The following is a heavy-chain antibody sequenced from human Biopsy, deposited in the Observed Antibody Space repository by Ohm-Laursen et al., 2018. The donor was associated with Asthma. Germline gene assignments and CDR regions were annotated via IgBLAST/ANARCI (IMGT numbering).Heavy chain of an antibody. Sequence: SVKVSCKASGYPFTDYSVHWVRQAPGQGLEWMGRIDPNSGGTNYAQKFLGRVTMNRDTSVNTAFMVPSRLRSDDTAVYYCARIKIRIGAGTDRYFDLWGRGTLVTVSS. J-gene: IGHJ2*01. CDR1: GYPFTDYS. CDR2: IDPNSGGT. V-gene: IGHV1-2*06. CDR3: ARIKIRIGAGTDRYFDL. D-gene: IGHD3-16*01.